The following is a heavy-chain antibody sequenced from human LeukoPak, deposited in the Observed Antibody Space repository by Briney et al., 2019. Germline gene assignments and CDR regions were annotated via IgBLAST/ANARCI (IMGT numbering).Heavy chain of an antibody. J-gene: IGHJ4*02. CDR1: GGSFSGYY. Sequence: SETLSLTCAVYGGSFSGYYWSWIRQPPGKGLEWIGEINHSGSTNYNPSLKSRVTISVDTSKNQFSLKLSSVTAADTAVCYCARGRGGPNYDSYYFDYWGQGTLVTVSS. V-gene: IGHV4-34*01. CDR2: INHSGST. CDR3: ARGRGGPNYDSYYFDY. D-gene: IGHD3-22*01.